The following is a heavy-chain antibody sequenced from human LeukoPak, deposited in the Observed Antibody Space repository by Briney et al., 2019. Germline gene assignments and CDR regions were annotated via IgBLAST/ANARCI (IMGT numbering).Heavy chain of an antibody. CDR2: IYGDDET. CDR1: GFTITTNY. V-gene: IGHV3-53*05. Sequence: PGGSLRLSCAASGFTITTNYMNWVRQAPGKGLEWVSVIYGDDETNYADSVKGRFTISRDNSKNSLYLQMNSPRVEDTAVYFCAKDGGRYRFDYWGQGTLVTVSS. CDR3: AKDGGRYRFDY. D-gene: IGHD3-16*02. J-gene: IGHJ4*02.